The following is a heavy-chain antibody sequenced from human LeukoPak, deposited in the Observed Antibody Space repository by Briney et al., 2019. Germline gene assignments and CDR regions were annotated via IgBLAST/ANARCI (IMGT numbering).Heavy chain of an antibody. V-gene: IGHV3-30*01. D-gene: IGHD3-10*01. Sequence: PGGSLRLAWAASGFTFSSYAIHWVRQAPGKGLEWVAVISYDGSNKYYADSVKGRFTISRDNSKNTLYLQMNSLRAEDTAVYYCARVLLWFGEFDYWGQGTLVTVSS. J-gene: IGHJ4*02. CDR2: ISYDGSNK. CDR3: ARVLLWFGEFDY. CDR1: GFTFSSYA.